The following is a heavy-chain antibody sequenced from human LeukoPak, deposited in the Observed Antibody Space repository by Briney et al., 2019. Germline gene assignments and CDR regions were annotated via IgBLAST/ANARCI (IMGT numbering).Heavy chain of an antibody. CDR3: ARAATRYDFWSGYPLYYYYYMDV. D-gene: IGHD3-3*01. CDR2: ISYDGSNK. V-gene: IGHV3-30*04. CDR1: GFTFSSYA. Sequence: GRSLRPSCAASGFTFSSYAMSWARQAPGKWLEWVAVISYDGSNKYYADSVKGRFTNSRDNSKNTLYLQMNSLRAEDTAVYYCARAATRYDFWSGYPLYYYYYMDVWGKGTTVTVSS. J-gene: IGHJ6*03.